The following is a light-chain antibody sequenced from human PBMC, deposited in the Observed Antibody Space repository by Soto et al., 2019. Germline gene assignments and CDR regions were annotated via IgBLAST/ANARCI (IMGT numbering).Light chain of an antibody. V-gene: IGKV1-5*01. CDR1: QSISSW. J-gene: IGKJ5*01. CDR3: QQANSFPIT. Sequence: DIQMTQSPSTLSASVGDRVTITCRASQSISSWLAWYQQKPGNAPKLLIYGASSLESGVPARFSGSGSGTEFTLSISSLQPDDFATYYCQQANSFPITFGQGTRLEIK. CDR2: GAS.